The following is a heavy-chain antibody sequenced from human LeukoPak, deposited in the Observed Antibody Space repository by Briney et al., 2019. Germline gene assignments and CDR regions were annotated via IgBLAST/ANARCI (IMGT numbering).Heavy chain of an antibody. J-gene: IGHJ6*02. CDR3: ARDSPLGATNYYYYYGMVV. D-gene: IGHD1-26*01. CDR1: GGSISSYY. CDR2: IYYSGST. Sequence: SETLSLTCTVSGGSISSYYWSWIRQPPGKGLEWIGYIYYSGSTNYNPSLKSRVTISVDTSKNQFSLKLSSVTAADTAVYYCARDSPLGATNYYYYYGMVVWGQGTTVTVSS. V-gene: IGHV4-59*01.